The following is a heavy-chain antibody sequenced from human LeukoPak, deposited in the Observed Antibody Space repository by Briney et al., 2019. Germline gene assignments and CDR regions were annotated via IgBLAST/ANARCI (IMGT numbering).Heavy chain of an antibody. CDR2: ISAYNGNT. J-gene: IGHJ4*02. CDR1: GYTFTSYG. V-gene: IGHV1-18*01. CDR3: AREIRYYDSSGFYYTFDY. Sequence: ASVKVSGKASGYTFTSYGISWVRQAPGQGLEWMGWISAYNGNTNYAQKLQGRVTMTTDTSTSTAYMELRSLRSDDTAVYYCAREIRYYDSSGFYYTFDYWGQGTLVTVSS. D-gene: IGHD3-22*01.